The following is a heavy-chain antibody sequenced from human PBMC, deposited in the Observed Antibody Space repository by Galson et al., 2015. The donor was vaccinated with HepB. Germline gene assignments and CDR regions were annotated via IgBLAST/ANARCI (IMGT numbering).Heavy chain of an antibody. CDR2: IYYSGST. CDR1: GGSISSGGYY. J-gene: IGHJ3*02. V-gene: IGHV4-31*03. D-gene: IGHD2-8*01. CDR3: AREPASPEGYCTNGVCPSDAFDI. Sequence: TLSLTCTVSGGSISSGGYYWSWIRQHPGKGLEWIGYIYYSGSTYYNPSLKSRVTISVDTSKNQFSLKLSSVTAADTAVYYCAREPASPEGYCTNGVCPSDAFDIWGQGTMVTVSS.